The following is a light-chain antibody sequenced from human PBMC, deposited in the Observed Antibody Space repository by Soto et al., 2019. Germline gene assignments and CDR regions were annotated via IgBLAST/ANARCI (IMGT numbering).Light chain of an antibody. V-gene: IGKV3-20*01. Sequence: EIVLTQSPGTLSLSPGERATLSCRASQSVGSRSLAWYQQKPGQAPRVLLYGASNRATGIPDRFSGSGSGTDFTLTISRLEPEDFAVYYCQQYGSSGTLGQGTKVDIK. J-gene: IGKJ1*01. CDR3: QQYGSSGT. CDR1: QSVGSRS. CDR2: GAS.